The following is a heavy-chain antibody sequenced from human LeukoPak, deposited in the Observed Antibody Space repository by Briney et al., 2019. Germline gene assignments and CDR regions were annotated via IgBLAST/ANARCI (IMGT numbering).Heavy chain of an antibody. CDR1: GFTFSSYA. J-gene: IGHJ4*02. V-gene: IGHV3-30*04. CDR2: ISYDGSNK. CDR3: ARRYCSSTSCFTYFDY. D-gene: IGHD2-2*02. Sequence: GGSLRLSCAASGFTFSSYAMHWVRQAPGKGLEWVAVISYDGSNKYYADSVKGRFTISRDNSKNTLYLQMNSLRAEDTAVYYCARRYCSSTSCFTYFDYWGQETLVTVSS.